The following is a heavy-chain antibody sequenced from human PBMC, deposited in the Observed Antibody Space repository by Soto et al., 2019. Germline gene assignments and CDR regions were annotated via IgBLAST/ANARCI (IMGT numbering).Heavy chain of an antibody. CDR3: ARDLSWGSNWYYYMDV. J-gene: IGHJ6*03. D-gene: IGHD7-27*01. CDR1: GFTFDDYA. V-gene: IGHV3-48*01. CDR2: ISSSSSII. Sequence: PGGSLRLSCAASGFTFDDYAMHWVRQAPGKGLEWVSYISSSSSIIDYADSVKGRFTVSRDNARNSLYLQMNSLRAEDTAVYYCARDLSWGSNWYYYMDVWGKGTTVTVSS.